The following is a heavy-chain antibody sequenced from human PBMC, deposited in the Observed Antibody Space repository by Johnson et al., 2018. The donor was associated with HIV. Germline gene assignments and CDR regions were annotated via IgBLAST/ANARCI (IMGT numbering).Heavy chain of an antibody. CDR2: ISNTAISI. CDR1: GFTFSDHY. Sequence: QVQLVESGGGLVKPGGSLRLSCAASGFTFSDHYMTWIRQAPGKGLEWVSSISNTAISIYSGASVQGRFTISRDNAKHSLYLQMNSLRAEDTAVYYCARRLSPDAFDIWGQGTLVTVSS. CDR3: ARRLSPDAFDI. V-gene: IGHV3-11*04. J-gene: IGHJ3*02. D-gene: IGHD2/OR15-2a*01.